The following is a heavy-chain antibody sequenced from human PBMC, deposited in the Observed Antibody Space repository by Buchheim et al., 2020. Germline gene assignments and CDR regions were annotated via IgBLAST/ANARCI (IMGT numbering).Heavy chain of an antibody. V-gene: IGHV3-30*18. CDR3: AKEERGTSAGAYYFDY. CDR2: ISYDGTSQ. Sequence: QVQLVESGGGVVQPGGSMRLSCAASGFTFSNYGMNWVRQAPGKGLEWVAVISYDGTSQYYADSVKGRFTFSRDNSKNPLYLQMNSLRAEDTAVYYCAKEERGTSAGAYYFDYWGQGTL. J-gene: IGHJ4*02. D-gene: IGHD2-2*01. CDR1: GFTFSNYG.